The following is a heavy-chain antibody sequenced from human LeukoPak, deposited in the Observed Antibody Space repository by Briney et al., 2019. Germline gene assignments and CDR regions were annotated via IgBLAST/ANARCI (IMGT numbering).Heavy chain of an antibody. CDR3: ARDQSTGYSSSWYGGYYFDY. Sequence: PGGSLRLSCAASGFTFSSYSMNWVRQAPGEGLEWVSSISSSSSYIYYADSVKGRFTISRDNAKNSLYLQMNSLRAEDTAVYFCARDQSTGYSSSWYGGYYFDYWGQGTLVTVSS. CDR1: GFTFSSYS. D-gene: IGHD6-13*01. V-gene: IGHV3-21*01. CDR2: ISSSSSYI. J-gene: IGHJ4*02.